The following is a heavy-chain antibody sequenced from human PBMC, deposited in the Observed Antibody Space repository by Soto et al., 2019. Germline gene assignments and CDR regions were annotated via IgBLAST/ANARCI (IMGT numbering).Heavy chain of an antibody. CDR2: ISGSGGST. V-gene: IGHV3-23*01. J-gene: IGHJ6*02. CDR3: AKVFPLRLTLGGMDV. Sequence: GGSLRLSCAASGLTFSSYAMSWVRQAPGKGLEWVSAISGSGGSTYYAGSVKGRFTISRDNSKNTLYLQMNSLRAEDTAVYYCAKVFPLRLTLGGMDVWGQGTTVTVSS. D-gene: IGHD3-3*01. CDR1: GLTFSSYA.